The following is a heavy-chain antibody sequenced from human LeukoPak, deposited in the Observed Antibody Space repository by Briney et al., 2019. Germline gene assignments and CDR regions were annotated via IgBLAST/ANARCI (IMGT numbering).Heavy chain of an antibody. CDR3: ARIGVIGDYEEVDY. D-gene: IGHD4-17*01. Sequence: ASVKVSCKASGGTFSSYTISWVRQAPGQGLEWMGRIIPILGIANYAQKFQGRVTITADKSTSTAYMELSGLRSEDTAVYYCARIGVIGDYEEVDYWGQGTLVTVSS. J-gene: IGHJ4*02. V-gene: IGHV1-69*02. CDR1: GGTFSSYT. CDR2: IIPILGIA.